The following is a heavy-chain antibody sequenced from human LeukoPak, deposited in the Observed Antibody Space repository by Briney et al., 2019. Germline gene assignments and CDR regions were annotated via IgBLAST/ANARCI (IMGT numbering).Heavy chain of an antibody. V-gene: IGHV1-69*06. CDR1: GYTLTELS. CDR3: ARDSGTSVYFDY. CDR2: IIPIFGTA. Sequence: SVKVSCKVSGYTLTELSMHWVRQAPGQGLEWMGGIIPIFGTANYAQKFQGRVTITADKSTSTAYMELSSLRSEDTAVYYCARDSGTSVYFDYWGQGTLVTVSS. J-gene: IGHJ4*02. D-gene: IGHD1-7*01.